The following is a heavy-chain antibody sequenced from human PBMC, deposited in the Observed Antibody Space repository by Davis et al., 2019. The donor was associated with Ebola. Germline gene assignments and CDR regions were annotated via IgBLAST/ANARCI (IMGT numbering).Heavy chain of an antibody. Sequence: PGGSLRLSCAASGFTFSSYDIHWVRQAPGKGLECVSLISFDGSNKYIADFVKGRFTISRDNSKKTVYMQMNSLRVDDTAVYYCARGHDILTGHSRDGMDVWGQGTTVTVSS. CDR3: ARGHDILTGHSRDGMDV. J-gene: IGHJ6*02. CDR1: GFTFSSYD. CDR2: ISFDGSNK. V-gene: IGHV3-30*03. D-gene: IGHD3-9*01.